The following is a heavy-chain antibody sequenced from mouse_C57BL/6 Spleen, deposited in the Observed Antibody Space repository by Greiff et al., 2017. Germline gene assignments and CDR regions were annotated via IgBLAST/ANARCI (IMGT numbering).Heavy chain of an antibody. CDR1: GYTFTSYW. V-gene: IGHV1-59*01. J-gene: IGHJ2*01. CDR3: ARTLDDYDGNLFDY. CDR2: IDPSDSYT. Sequence: QVQLQQPGAELVRPGTSVKLSCKASGYTFTSYWMHWVKQRPGQGLAWIGVIDPSDSYTNYNQKFKGKATLTVDTSSSTAYMQLSSLTSEDSAVYYCARTLDDYDGNLFDYWGQGTTLTVSS. D-gene: IGHD2-4*01.